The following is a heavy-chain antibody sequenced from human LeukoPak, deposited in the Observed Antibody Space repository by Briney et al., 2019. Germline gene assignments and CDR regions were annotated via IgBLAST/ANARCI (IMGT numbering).Heavy chain of an antibody. Sequence: SETLSLTCTVSGDFISSYYWTWIRQPPGKGLEWIGYIYSSETTNYNPSLKSRVTISTDTSKNQFSLRLISVTAADTAVYYCARAGDYYNGRWDYWGQGHLVTVSS. CDR2: IYSSETT. CDR1: GDFISSYY. CDR3: ARAGDYYNGRWDY. V-gene: IGHV4-59*08. D-gene: IGHD3-10*01. J-gene: IGHJ4*02.